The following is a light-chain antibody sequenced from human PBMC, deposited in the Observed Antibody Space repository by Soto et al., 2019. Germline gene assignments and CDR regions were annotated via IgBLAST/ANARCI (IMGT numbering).Light chain of an antibody. CDR1: QSISSW. CDR2: KAS. V-gene: IGKV1-5*03. Sequence: DIQMTQSPSTFSASIGDRVTITCRASQSISSWLAWYQQKPGRAPKLLIQKASSLESGVPSTFSGSGSGTEFTLTISSLQPDDFATYYCEQYNSYPLSFGGGTKVEIK. CDR3: EQYNSYPLS. J-gene: IGKJ4*01.